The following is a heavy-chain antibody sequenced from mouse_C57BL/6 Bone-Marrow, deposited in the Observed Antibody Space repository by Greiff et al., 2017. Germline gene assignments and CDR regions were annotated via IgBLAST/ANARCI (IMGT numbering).Heavy chain of an antibody. CDR3: ARSKGFDNYFDY. CDR1: GYTFTSYW. V-gene: IGHV1-64*01. CDR2: IHPNSGST. Sequence: QVQLQQPGAELVKPGASVKLSCKASGYTFTSYWMHWVKQRPGQGLEWIGMIHPNSGSTNYNEKFKSKATLTVDKSSSTAYMQLSSLTSEDSAVYYCARSKGFDNYFDYWGQGTTLTVSS. D-gene: IGHD1-3*01. J-gene: IGHJ2*01.